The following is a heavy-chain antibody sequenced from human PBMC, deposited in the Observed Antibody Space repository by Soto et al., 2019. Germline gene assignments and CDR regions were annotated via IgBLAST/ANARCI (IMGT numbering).Heavy chain of an antibody. D-gene: IGHD3-3*01. CDR2: IDYSGST. CDR3: ARHSGSRYYDFWSGYYDFDY. V-gene: IGHV4-39*01. J-gene: IGHJ4*02. Sequence: SETLSLTCTVSGGSISSSICYWGWIRQPPGKGLEWIGSIDYSGSTYYNPSLKSRVTVSVDTSKNQFSLKLSSVTAADTAVYYCARHSGSRYYDFWSGYYDFDYWGQGTLVTVSS. CDR1: GGSISSSICY.